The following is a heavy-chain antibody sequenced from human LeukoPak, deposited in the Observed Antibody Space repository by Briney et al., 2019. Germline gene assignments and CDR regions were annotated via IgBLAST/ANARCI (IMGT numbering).Heavy chain of an antibody. V-gene: IGHV5-51*01. CDR1: GYSFTSYW. CDR2: IYPGDSDT. Sequence: GESLKISCKGSGYSFTSYWIGWVRQMPGKGLEWMGIIYPGDSDTRYSPSFQGQVTISADKSISTAYLQWSSLRAEDTAVYYCARRAGTGGWLPDAFDIWGQGTMVTVSS. J-gene: IGHJ3*02. CDR3: ARRAGTGGWLPDAFDI. D-gene: IGHD6-19*01.